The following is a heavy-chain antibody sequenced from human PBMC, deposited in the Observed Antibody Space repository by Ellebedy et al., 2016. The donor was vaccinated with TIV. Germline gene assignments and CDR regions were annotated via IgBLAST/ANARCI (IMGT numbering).Heavy chain of an antibody. J-gene: IGHJ5*02. CDR1: GGSFSGDY. CDR3: TRDQGAAGSGSSRWFDP. CDR2: INHSGST. Sequence: MPSETLSLTCVVYGGSFSGDYWIWIRQPPGKGLEWIGEINHSGSTKYNPSLKSRVTISVDTSKNQFSLKLNSVTPEDTAVYYCTRDQGAAGSGSSRWFDPWGQGTLVTVSS. D-gene: IGHD6-13*01. V-gene: IGHV4-34*01.